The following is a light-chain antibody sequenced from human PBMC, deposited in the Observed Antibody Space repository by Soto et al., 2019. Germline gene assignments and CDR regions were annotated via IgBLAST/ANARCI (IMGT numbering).Light chain of an antibody. Sequence: EIVMTQSPATLSVSPGERATLSCRASQSVSSNLAWYQQKPGQAPRLLIYGASTRATGIPDRFSGTASGTDFTLTISSLEPEDFAVFYCQQTGSSPYTFGQGTKVDIK. J-gene: IGKJ2*01. CDR1: QSVSSN. V-gene: IGKV3-20*01. CDR3: QQTGSSPYT. CDR2: GAS.